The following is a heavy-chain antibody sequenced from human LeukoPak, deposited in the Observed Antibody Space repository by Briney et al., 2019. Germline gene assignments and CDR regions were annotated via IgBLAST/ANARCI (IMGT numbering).Heavy chain of an antibody. D-gene: IGHD3-22*01. CDR3: AKVSGRGYFDSSGYYSPYFDY. Sequence: PGRSLRLSCAASGFTFSNYGMHWVRQAPGKGLERVAIMSFDGNKKYYADSVKGRFTISRDDSKNTLYLQMNSLRAEDTAVYYCAKVSGRGYFDSSGYYSPYFDYWGQGTLVAVSS. V-gene: IGHV3-30*18. CDR1: GFTFSNYG. CDR2: MSFDGNKK. J-gene: IGHJ4*02.